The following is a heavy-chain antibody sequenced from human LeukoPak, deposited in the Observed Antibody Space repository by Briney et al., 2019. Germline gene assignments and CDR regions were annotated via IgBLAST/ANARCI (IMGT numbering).Heavy chain of an antibody. J-gene: IGHJ6*04. CDR2: INHSGGT. V-gene: IGHV4-34*01. Sequence: SETLSLTCAVYGGSFSGYYWSWIRQPPGKGLEWIGEINHSGGTNYNPSLKSRVTISVDTSKNQFSLKLSSVTAADTAVYYCARTGSGSYYNVFYYYYGMDVWGKGTTVTVSS. CDR1: GGSFSGYY. CDR3: ARTGSGSYYNVFYYYYGMDV. D-gene: IGHD3-10*01.